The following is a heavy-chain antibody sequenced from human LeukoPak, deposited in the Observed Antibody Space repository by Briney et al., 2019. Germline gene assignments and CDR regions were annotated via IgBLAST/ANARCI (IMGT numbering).Heavy chain of an antibody. CDR3: ARDDSSSSDYYYYYYMDV. CDR2: IRYDGTDK. J-gene: IGHJ6*03. V-gene: IGHV3-30*02. Sequence: GGSLRLSCAASGFTFSSYGLHWVRQAPGKGLEWVTFIRYDGTDKYYADSVKGRFTISRDNAKNTLYLQMNSLRAEDTAVYYCARDDSSSSDYYYYYYMDVWGKGTTVTVSS. D-gene: IGHD6-6*01. CDR1: GFTFSSYG.